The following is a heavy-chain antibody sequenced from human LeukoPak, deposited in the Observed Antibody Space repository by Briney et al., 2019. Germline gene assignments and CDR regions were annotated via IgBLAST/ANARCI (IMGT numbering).Heavy chain of an antibody. V-gene: IGHV3-48*03. D-gene: IGHD2-15*01. CDR1: GFTFSSYE. J-gene: IGHJ4*02. Sequence: GGSLRLSCAASGFTFSSYEMNWVRQAPGKGLEWVSHISSSGSTIFHADSVKGRFTISRDNAKNSLYLQMKSLRAEDTAVYYCARGIFDYWGQGTLVTVSS. CDR2: ISSSGSTI. CDR3: ARGIFDY.